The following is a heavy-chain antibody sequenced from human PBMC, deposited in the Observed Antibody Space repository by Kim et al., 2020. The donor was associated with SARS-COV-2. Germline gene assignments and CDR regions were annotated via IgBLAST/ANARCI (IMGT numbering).Heavy chain of an antibody. CDR3: ARDSITTGTYYFDY. Sequence: SVKVSCKASGGTFSSYAISWVRQAPGQGLEWMGRIIPILGIANYVQKFQGRVTITADKTMSTHYMELSSLRSEDTAVYYCARDSITTGTYYFDYWGQGTLVTVSS. D-gene: IGHD1-1*01. CDR1: GGTFSSYA. CDR2: IIPILGIA. J-gene: IGHJ4*02. V-gene: IGHV1-69*04.